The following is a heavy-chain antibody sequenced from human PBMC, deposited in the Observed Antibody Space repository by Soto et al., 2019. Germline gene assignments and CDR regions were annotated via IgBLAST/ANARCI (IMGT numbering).Heavy chain of an antibody. V-gene: IGHV3-23*01. CDR3: AKAYFDILTGYFGDY. D-gene: IGHD3-9*01. CDR2: MSNSGSRT. J-gene: IGHJ4*02. CDR1: GFTFSNYA. Sequence: VQLLESGGGLVQPGGSLRLSCAASGFTFSNYAMSWVRQAPGKGLEWVSGMSNSGSRTYYADSVKGRFIISRDTPKNTLYLQMNSLRPEDTAVYYCAKAYFDILTGYFGDYWGQGTLVSVSS.